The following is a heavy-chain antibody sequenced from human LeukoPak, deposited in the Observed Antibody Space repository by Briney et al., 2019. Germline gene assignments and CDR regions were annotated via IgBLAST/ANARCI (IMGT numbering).Heavy chain of an antibody. Sequence: GGTLRLSCAASGFTFSIYGMSWVRQAPGKGLVWVSRINSDGSSTSYADSVKGRFTISRDNAKNTLYLQMNSLRAEDTAVYYCARGRRPAAMLGGRPYYYMDVWGKGTTVTVSS. D-gene: IGHD2-2*01. CDR1: GFTFSIYG. CDR2: INSDGSST. V-gene: IGHV3-74*01. CDR3: ARGRRPAAMLGGRPYYYMDV. J-gene: IGHJ6*03.